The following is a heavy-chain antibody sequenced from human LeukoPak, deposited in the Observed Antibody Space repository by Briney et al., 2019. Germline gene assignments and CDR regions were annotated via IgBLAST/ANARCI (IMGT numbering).Heavy chain of an antibody. CDR2: INPNSGGT. CDR3: AREEIIVGATTGNWFDP. Sequence: GASVKVSCKASGYNFTCYYMHWVRQAPGQGLEWMGLINPNSGGTNYAQKFQSRVTMTRDTSISTAYMELSRLRSDDTAVYYCAREEIIVGATTGNWFDPWGQGTLVTVSS. V-gene: IGHV1-2*02. J-gene: IGHJ5*02. D-gene: IGHD1-26*01. CDR1: GYNFTCYY.